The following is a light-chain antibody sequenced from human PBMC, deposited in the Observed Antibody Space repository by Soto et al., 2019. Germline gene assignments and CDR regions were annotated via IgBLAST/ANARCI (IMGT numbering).Light chain of an antibody. CDR3: LQYKTLWT. Sequence: DIQMTQSPSTLSASVGDRVTITCRASQSISSWLAWYQQKTGKAPKVLIYKASSLESGVPSSFSGSGSGTEFPLTISSLQPDNFATYYCLQYKTLWTFGQGTKVEIK. CDR2: KAS. CDR1: QSISSW. V-gene: IGKV1-5*03. J-gene: IGKJ1*01.